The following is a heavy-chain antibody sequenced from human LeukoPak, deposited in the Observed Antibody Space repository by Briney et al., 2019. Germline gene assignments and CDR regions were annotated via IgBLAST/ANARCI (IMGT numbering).Heavy chain of an antibody. V-gene: IGHV1-8*01. D-gene: IGHD3-3*01. Sequence: ASVKVSCKASGYTFSSYDFNWVRQATGQGLEWMGWMNPNNRDTGYAQKFQGRVIMTSDSSISTVYMELSSLRYEDTAVYYCARAVRSAGGWFDPWGQGTLVTVSS. CDR2: MNPNNRDT. CDR1: GYTFSSYD. J-gene: IGHJ5*02. CDR3: ARAVRSAGGWFDP.